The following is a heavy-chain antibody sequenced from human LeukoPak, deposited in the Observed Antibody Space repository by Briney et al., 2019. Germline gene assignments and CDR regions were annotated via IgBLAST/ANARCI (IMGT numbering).Heavy chain of an antibody. V-gene: IGHV3-53*01. CDR1: GFTFSSYG. D-gene: IGHD2-15*01. CDR2: IYSGGST. Sequence: GGTLRLSCAASGFTFSSYGMSWVRQAQGGGLGWVSFIYSGGSTYYADSVRGRFIISRDTSKNTLYLQMNSLRAEDTAIYYCARRAGSYSHSYDYWGQGTLVTVSS. CDR3: ARRAGSYSHSYDY. J-gene: IGHJ4*02.